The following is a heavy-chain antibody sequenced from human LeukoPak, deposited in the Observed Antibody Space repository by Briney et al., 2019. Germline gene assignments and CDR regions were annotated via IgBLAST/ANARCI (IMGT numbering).Heavy chain of an antibody. J-gene: IGHJ4*02. CDR2: IYSGDSDT. V-gene: IGHV5-51*01. CDR3: ARRDGGNFIDY. D-gene: IGHD4-23*01. CDR1: GYSFTSYW. Sequence: GESLKISCKGSGYSFTSYWIGWVRQMPGKGLEWVGIIYSGDSDTRYRPSFQGQVTISADKSISTAYLQWNSLKASDTAMYYCARRDGGNFIDYWGQGTLVTVSS.